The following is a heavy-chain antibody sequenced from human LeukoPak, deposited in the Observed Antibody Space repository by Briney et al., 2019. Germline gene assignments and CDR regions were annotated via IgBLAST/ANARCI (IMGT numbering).Heavy chain of an antibody. CDR3: AKGAIKLLWFGELSPFDY. J-gene: IGHJ4*02. V-gene: IGHV3-23*01. CDR2: ISGSGGST. Sequence: PGGSLRLSCAASGFTFSSYAMSWVRQAPGKGLEWVSAISGSGGSTYYADSVKGRFTISRDNSKNTLYLQMNSLRAEDTAVYYCAKGAIKLLWFGELSPFDYWGQGTLVTVSS. D-gene: IGHD3-10*01. CDR1: GFTFSSYA.